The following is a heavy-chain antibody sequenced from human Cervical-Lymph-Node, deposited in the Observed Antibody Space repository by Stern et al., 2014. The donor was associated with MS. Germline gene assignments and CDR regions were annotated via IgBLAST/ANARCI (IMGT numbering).Heavy chain of an antibody. J-gene: IGHJ6*02. D-gene: IGHD1-26*01. CDR1: GFTFRNAW. CDR3: TTLDRSYPYYYYGMDV. Sequence: VQLVESGGGLVKPGGSLRLSFAASGFTFRNAWMTWIRQAPGKGLEWVGRIKSKTDGGTTDYAAPVKGRFTISRDDSKNTLYLQMNSLKTEDTAVYYCTTLDRSYPYYYYGMDVWGQGTTVTVSS. V-gene: IGHV3-15*01. CDR2: IKSKTDGGTT.